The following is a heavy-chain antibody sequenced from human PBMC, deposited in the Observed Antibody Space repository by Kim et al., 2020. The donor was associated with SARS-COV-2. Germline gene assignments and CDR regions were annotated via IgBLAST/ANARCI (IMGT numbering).Heavy chain of an antibody. CDR1: GGSISSYY. Sequence: SETLSLTCTVSGGSISSYYWSWIRQPPGKGLEWIGYIYYSGSTNYNPSLKSRVTISVDTSKNQFSLKLSSVTAADTAVYYCARGVTVSFDWYYYFDYWGQGTLVTVSS. CDR2: IYYSGST. CDR3: ARGVTVSFDWYYYFDY. V-gene: IGHV4-59*13. J-gene: IGHJ4*02. D-gene: IGHD3-9*01.